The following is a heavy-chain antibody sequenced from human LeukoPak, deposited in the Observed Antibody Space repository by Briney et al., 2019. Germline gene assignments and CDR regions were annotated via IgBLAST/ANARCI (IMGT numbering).Heavy chain of an antibody. D-gene: IGHD2-2*01. CDR2: INPNSGGT. CDR1: GYTFTSYD. Sequence: ASVKVSCKASGYTFTSYDINWVRQAPGQGLEWMGWINPNSGGTNYAQKFQGRVTMTRDTSISTAYMELSRLRSDDTAVYYCARGPSSTSVDYWGQGTLVTVSS. V-gene: IGHV1-2*02. J-gene: IGHJ4*02. CDR3: ARGPSSTSVDY.